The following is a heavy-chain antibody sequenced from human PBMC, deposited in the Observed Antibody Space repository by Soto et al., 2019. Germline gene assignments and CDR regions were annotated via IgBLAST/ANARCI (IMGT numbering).Heavy chain of an antibody. Sequence: QVQLLQSGAEVKKPGASVKVSCKASGYTLTTYGINWVRQAPGQGLEWMGWISAYNGNTNYVQKLQGRVTMTTDTSTNTAYMELRSLRSDDTAVYYCARVSIHSAYDSLDYWGQGTLVTVSS. D-gene: IGHD5-12*01. CDR3: ARVSIHSAYDSLDY. CDR2: ISAYNGNT. J-gene: IGHJ4*02. V-gene: IGHV1-18*04. CDR1: GYTLTTYG.